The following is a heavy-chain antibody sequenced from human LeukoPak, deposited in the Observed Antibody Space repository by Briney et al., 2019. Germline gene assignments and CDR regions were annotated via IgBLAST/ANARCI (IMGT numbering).Heavy chain of an antibody. V-gene: IGHV1-8*01. CDR1: GYTFTSYD. CDR3: ARAVTTWFDY. CDR2: MNPNSGNT. Sequence: ASVKVSCKASGYTFTSYDINWVRQATGQGLEWMGWMNPNSGNTGYAQEFQGRVTMTRNTSISTAYMELSSLRSEDTAVYYCARAVTTWFDYWGQGTLVTVSS. J-gene: IGHJ4*02. D-gene: IGHD4-17*01.